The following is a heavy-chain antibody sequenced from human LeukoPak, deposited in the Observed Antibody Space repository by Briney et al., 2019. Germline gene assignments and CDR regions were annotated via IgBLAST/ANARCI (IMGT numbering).Heavy chain of an antibody. CDR3: ARRPMTSVFFDI. CDR1: GGSISSYY. Sequence: PSETLSLTCTVSGGSISSYYWSWIRQPPGRGLEWIGFIYYSGSTSYHPSLKSRVTISVDTSKNRFSLKLTSVTAADTAVYYCARRPMTSVFFDIWGQGTTVTVSS. CDR2: IYYSGST. D-gene: IGHD3-22*01. V-gene: IGHV4-59*08. J-gene: IGHJ3*02.